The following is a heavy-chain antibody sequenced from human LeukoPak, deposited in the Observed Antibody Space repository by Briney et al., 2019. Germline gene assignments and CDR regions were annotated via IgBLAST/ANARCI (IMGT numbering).Heavy chain of an antibody. CDR1: GFTSASSA. J-gene: IGHJ4*02. CDR3: VAGTRVVGATWGPDY. Sequence: GASVKVSCKTSGFTSASSAMQWVRQARGQRLEWIGWIVVGSGNTNYAQKLQERGTVTRDMSTGTAYMELSSLRSEDTAVYYCVAGTRVVGATWGPDYWGQGTLVTVSS. V-gene: IGHV1-58*02. CDR2: IVVGSGNT. D-gene: IGHD1-26*01.